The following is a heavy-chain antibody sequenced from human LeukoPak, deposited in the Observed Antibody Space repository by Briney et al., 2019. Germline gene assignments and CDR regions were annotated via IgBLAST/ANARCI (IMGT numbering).Heavy chain of an antibody. CDR1: GVTCDEYA. Sequence: PGRYLLLCPAASGVTCDEYAKHWVGDAPVKGLEWVSLISGDGGSTYYADSVKGRFTISRDNSKNSLYLQMNSLRTEDTALYYCAKDIESSWYKAYYYYGMDVWGQGATVTVSS. V-gene: IGHV3-43*02. J-gene: IGHJ6*02. CDR2: ISGDGGST. D-gene: IGHD6-13*01. CDR3: AKDIESSWYKAYYYYGMDV.